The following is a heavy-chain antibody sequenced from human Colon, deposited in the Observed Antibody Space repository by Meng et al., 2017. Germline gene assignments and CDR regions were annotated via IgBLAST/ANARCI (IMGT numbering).Heavy chain of an antibody. CDR1: GGSFSVYY. V-gene: IGHV4-34*01. Sequence: QGQLQQWGAGLLKPSETLSLPCAVYGGSFSVYYWSWIRQPPGKGLEWIGEINHSGSTNYNPSLKSRVTISVDTSKNQFSLKLSSVTAADTAVYYCARGSGGWRSYYFDYWGQGTLVTVSS. J-gene: IGHJ4*02. CDR3: ARGSGGWRSYYFDY. CDR2: INHSGST. D-gene: IGHD3-16*01.